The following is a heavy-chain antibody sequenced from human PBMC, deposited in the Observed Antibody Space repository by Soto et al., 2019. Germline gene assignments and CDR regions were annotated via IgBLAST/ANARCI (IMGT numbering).Heavy chain of an antibody. CDR1: GFMFDSYA. Sequence: PGGSLRLSCLASGFMFDSYAMNWFRQAPGKGLEWVSYISPGGDRIYYAESLKGRITISRDNARNSLSLQMNILSDEDTAVYYWTKSAESAGWGVDVWGQGTLVTVSS. J-gene: IGHJ4*02. CDR3: TKSAESAGWGVDV. V-gene: IGHV3-48*02. CDR2: ISPGGDRI. D-gene: IGHD3-10*01.